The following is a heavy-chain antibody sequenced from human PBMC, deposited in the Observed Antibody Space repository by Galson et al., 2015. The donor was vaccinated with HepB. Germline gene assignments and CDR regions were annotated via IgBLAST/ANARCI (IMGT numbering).Heavy chain of an antibody. V-gene: IGHV3-23*01. CDR2: VNSRGNSS. CDR3: SKDLFPGHDSSGLFDS. J-gene: IGHJ4*02. D-gene: IGHD3-22*01. CDR1: GFTFNDYA. Sequence: SLRLSCAASGFTFNDYAMSWVRQAPGKGLEWVAGVNSRGNSSYYADSVKGRFTISRDNSGNTLYLQMKSLRAEDTALYYCSKDLFPGHDSSGLFDSWGQGTLGTVSS.